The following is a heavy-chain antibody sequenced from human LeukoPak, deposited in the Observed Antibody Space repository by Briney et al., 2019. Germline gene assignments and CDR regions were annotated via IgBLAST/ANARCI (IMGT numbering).Heavy chain of an antibody. V-gene: IGHV3-23*01. CDR1: GFTFSNYA. D-gene: IGHD6-19*01. CDR2: ISGSGDST. J-gene: IGHJ4*02. CDR3: ARRSGVAVAGAFDY. Sequence: GGSLRLSCAASGFTFSNYAMRWVRQAPGKGLEWVSGISGSGDSTYYADSVKGRFTISRDNSKNTPYLQMNSLRAEDTAVYFCARRSGVAVAGAFDYWGQGILVTVSS.